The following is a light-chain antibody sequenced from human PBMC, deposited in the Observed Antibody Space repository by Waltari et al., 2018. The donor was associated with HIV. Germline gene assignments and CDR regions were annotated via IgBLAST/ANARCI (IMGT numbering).Light chain of an antibody. CDR1: QSVSSN. Sequence: EIVMTQSPATLSVSPGDRATLSCRASQSVSSNLAWYQQKPGQAPRLLIYDASTRATDIPARFGGSGSGTEFTLTISSLQSEDFAVYYCQQYNNWPRTFGLGTKVDIK. V-gene: IGKV3-15*01. J-gene: IGKJ1*01. CDR3: QQYNNWPRT. CDR2: DAS.